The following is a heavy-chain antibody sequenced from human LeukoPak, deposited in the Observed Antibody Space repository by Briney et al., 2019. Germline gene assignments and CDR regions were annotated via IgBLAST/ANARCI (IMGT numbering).Heavy chain of an antibody. CDR1: GFTFSSYS. CDR3: AKDGASWAFDS. J-gene: IGHJ4*02. CDR2: ISSSSSYI. V-gene: IGHV3-21*01. D-gene: IGHD3-16*01. Sequence: GGSLRLSCAASGFTFSSYSMNWVRQAPGKGLEWVSSISSSSSYIYYADSVKGRFTISRDNSKNTVYLQMNSLRTEDTAVYFCAKDGASWAFDSWGQGTLVTVSS.